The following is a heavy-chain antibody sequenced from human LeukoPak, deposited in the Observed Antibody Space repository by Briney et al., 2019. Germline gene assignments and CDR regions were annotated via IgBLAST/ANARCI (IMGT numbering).Heavy chain of an antibody. CDR3: ARGVPTYFYDRSGYYPGAFDI. CDR2: IWYDGSNK. D-gene: IGHD3-22*01. CDR1: GFTFSNYG. V-gene: IGHV3-33*01. Sequence: GGSLRLSCAASGFTFSNYGMHWVRQTPGKGQEWVAVIWYDGSNKYYADSVKGRFTISRDNSKNTLYVQINSLRAEDTAVYYCARGVPTYFYDRSGYYPGAFDIWGQGTMVTVSS. J-gene: IGHJ3*02.